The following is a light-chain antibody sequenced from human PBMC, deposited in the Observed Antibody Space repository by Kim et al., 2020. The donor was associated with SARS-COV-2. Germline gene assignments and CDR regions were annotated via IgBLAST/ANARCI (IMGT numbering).Light chain of an antibody. CDR1: QSISNW. Sequence: ASVGDRVTITCRGSQSISNWLAWYQQKPGKAPKLLIYDATSLESGVPSRFSGSGSETEFTLTISTLQPDDFATYYCQQYNGYSLTFGGGTKVDIK. V-gene: IGKV1-5*01. J-gene: IGKJ4*01. CDR2: DAT. CDR3: QQYNGYSLT.